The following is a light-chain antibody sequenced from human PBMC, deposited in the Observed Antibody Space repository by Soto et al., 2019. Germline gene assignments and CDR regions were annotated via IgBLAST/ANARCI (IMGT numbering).Light chain of an antibody. J-gene: IGLJ2*01. CDR2: QDS. V-gene: IGLV3-1*01. CDR3: QAWDSSTPVV. CDR1: KLGDKY. Sequence: SSVLTQPPSVSVSPGQTASITCSGDKLGDKYACWYQQKPGQSPVLVIYQDSKRPSGIPERFSGSKSGNTATLTISGTQAMDEADYYCQAWDSSTPVVFGGGTKLTVL.